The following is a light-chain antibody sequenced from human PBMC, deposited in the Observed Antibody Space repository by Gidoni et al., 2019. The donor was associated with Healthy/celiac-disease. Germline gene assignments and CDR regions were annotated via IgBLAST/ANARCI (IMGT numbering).Light chain of an antibody. V-gene: IGKV3-15*01. CDR1: QSVSSN. J-gene: IGKJ1*01. CDR2: GAS. Sequence: EIVITPSPATLSVSPGVRATLSCRASQSVSSNLAWYQQKPGQAPRLLIYGASTRPTGIPARFSGSGSGTEFTLTISSLQSEDFATYYCQQYNSWPWTFXQXTKVEIK. CDR3: QQYNSWPWT.